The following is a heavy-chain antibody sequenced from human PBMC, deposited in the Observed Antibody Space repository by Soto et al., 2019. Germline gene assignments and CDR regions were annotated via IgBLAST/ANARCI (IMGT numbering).Heavy chain of an antibody. CDR3: ARARSTWGSTWYFDY. Sequence: SQTLSLTCAISGDSVSSNSAAWNWIRQSPSRGLEWLGRTYYRSKWYNDYAVSVKSRITVNPDTSKNQFSLQLNSVTPEDTAVYYCARARSTWGSTWYFDYWAQGTLVTVSS. D-gene: IGHD6-13*01. CDR1: GDSVSSNSAA. V-gene: IGHV6-1*01. CDR2: TYYRSKWYN. J-gene: IGHJ4*02.